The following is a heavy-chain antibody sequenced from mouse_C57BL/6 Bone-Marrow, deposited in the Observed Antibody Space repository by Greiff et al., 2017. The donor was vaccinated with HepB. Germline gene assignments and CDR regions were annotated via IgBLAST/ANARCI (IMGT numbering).Heavy chain of an antibody. CDR3: ARKGDSKGAWFAY. J-gene: IGHJ3*01. CDR1: GFSLTSYG. CDR2: IGSGGST. Sequence: VKLMESGPGLVQPSQSLSITCTVSGFSLTSYGVHWVRQSPGKGLEWLGVIGSGGSTDYNAAFISRLSISKDNSKSQVFFKMNSLQADDTAIYYCARKGDSKGAWFAYWGQGTLVTVSA. D-gene: IGHD2-5*01. V-gene: IGHV2-2*01.